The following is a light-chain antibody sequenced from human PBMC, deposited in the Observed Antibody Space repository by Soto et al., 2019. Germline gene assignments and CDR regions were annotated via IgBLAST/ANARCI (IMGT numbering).Light chain of an antibody. CDR1: QSISSY. Sequence: DIQMTQSPSSLSASVGDRVTITCRARQSISSYLNWYQQKPGQAPKLLIYAASSLQSGVPSRFSGSGSGTDFTLTISSLQPEYFATYYCQQSYSTPWTFGQGTKVEIK. CDR3: QQSYSTPWT. J-gene: IGKJ1*01. CDR2: AAS. V-gene: IGKV1-39*01.